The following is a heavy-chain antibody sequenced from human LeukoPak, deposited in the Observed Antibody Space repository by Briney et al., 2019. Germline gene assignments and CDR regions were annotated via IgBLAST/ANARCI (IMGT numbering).Heavy chain of an antibody. V-gene: IGHV3-21*01. J-gene: IGHJ4*02. Sequence: GGSLRLSCAASGFTFSSYSMKWVRQAPGKGLEWVSSISSSSSYIYYADSVKGRFTISRDNAKNSLYLQMNSLRAEDTAVYYCARVGSGWYDYWGQGTLVTVSS. CDR2: ISSSSSYI. D-gene: IGHD6-19*01. CDR1: GFTFSSYS. CDR3: ARVGSGWYDY.